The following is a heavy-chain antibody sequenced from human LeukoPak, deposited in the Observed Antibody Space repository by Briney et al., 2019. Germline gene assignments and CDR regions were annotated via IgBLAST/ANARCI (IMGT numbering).Heavy chain of an antibody. D-gene: IGHD2-2*03. Sequence: SETLSLTCTVDSISTNGYYWGWIRQPPGKGLEWIGSIHYTGSTYYNPSLESRVTVSVDTSKNQFSLKLSSVTAADTAVYYCARLLRVGYCSTTTCNWFDPWGQGTLVTVSS. CDR2: IHYTGST. J-gene: IGHJ5*02. CDR3: ARLLRVGYCSTTTCNWFDP. V-gene: IGHV4-39*07. CDR1: SISTNGYY.